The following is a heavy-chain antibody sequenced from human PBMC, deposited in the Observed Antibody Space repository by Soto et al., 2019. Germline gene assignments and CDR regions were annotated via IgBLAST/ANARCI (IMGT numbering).Heavy chain of an antibody. Sequence: QVQLVQSGAEVKKPGASVTVSCKASGYAFTNYGITWVRQAPGQGLEWMGWISGYNGNTNYAQKLQGRLTMTKDTYRSTAYMELRSLRCDDTAVYYCGRGPMTTVSSRAFYWGQGTLLTVSS. V-gene: IGHV1-18*01. D-gene: IGHD4-17*01. CDR2: ISGYNGNT. CDR3: GRGPMTTVSSRAFY. CDR1: GYAFTNYG. J-gene: IGHJ4*02.